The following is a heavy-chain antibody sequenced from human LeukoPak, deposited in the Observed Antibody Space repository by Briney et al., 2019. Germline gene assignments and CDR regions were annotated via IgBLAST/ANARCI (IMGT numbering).Heavy chain of an antibody. CDR2: NHTSGST. CDR1: GGSISNYY. D-gene: IGHD3-22*01. CDR3: ARDRYYYDSSAYYYGFDP. V-gene: IGHV4-4*07. J-gene: IGHJ5*02. Sequence: PSETLSLTCTVSGGSISNYYWSWIRQPAGKGLEWIGRNHTSGSTNYNPSLKSRVTMSVDTSKNQFSLKLTSVTAADTAVYYCARDRYYYDSSAYYYGFDPWGQGTLVTVSS.